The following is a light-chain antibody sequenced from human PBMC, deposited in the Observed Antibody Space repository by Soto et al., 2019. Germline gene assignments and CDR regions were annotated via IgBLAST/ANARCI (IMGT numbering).Light chain of an antibody. J-gene: IGKJ5*01. CDR1: QSVPRSY. V-gene: IGKV3-20*01. CDR3: NHYAWSPLT. Sequence: EIVLTQSPGTLSLSPGERATLSCRASQSVPRSYLGWYQQRPGQAPRLLIYDASRRATGIPARFSGSESGTDFTLPIGILAPEDFAVYYCNHYAWSPLTFGQGTRLEIK. CDR2: DAS.